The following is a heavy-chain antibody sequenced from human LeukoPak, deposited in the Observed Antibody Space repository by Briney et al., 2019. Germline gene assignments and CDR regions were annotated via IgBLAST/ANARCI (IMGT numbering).Heavy chain of an antibody. CDR2: ISYDGSNK. Sequence: PGGSLRLSCAASGFTFSSYAMHWVRQAPGKGLEWVAVISYDGSNKYYADSVKGRFTISRDNSKNTLYLQMNSLRAEDTAVYYCARVLLYCSSTSCYTQAHYYYGMDVWGQGTTVTVSS. D-gene: IGHD2-2*02. V-gene: IGHV3-30*04. CDR1: GFTFSSYA. J-gene: IGHJ6*02. CDR3: ARVLLYCSSTSCYTQAHYYYGMDV.